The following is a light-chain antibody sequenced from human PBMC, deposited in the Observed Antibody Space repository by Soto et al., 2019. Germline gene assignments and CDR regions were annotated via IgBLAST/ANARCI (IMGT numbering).Light chain of an antibody. V-gene: IGLV2-14*01. CDR1: SSDIGSHNF. Sequence: QSALTQPASVSGSPGQSITISCTGTSSDIGSHNFVSWHQQHPGKAPKSIIYGVSNRPSGVSNRFSGSKSGNTASLTISGLQADDEADYYCSSYTSTYIWVFGGGTKLTVL. CDR3: SSYTSTYIWV. J-gene: IGLJ3*02. CDR2: GVS.